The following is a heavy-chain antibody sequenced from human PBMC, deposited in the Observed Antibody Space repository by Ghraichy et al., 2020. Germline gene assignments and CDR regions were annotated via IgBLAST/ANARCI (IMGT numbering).Heavy chain of an antibody. V-gene: IGHV3-48*02. CDR3: ARAFSYDSTGYSYYVIDY. CDR2: ISSSSSTI. CDR1: GFTFSSYS. Sequence: GESLNISCAASGFTFSSYSMNWVRQAPGKGLEWVSYISSSSSTIYYADSVKGRFTISRDNAKNSLYLQMNSLRDEDTAVYYCARAFSYDSTGYSYYVIDYWGQGTLVTVSS. D-gene: IGHD3-22*01. J-gene: IGHJ4*02.